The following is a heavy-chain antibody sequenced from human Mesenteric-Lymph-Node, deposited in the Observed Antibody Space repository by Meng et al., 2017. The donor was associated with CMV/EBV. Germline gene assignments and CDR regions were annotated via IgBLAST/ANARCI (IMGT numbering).Heavy chain of an antibody. CDR3: ARGQNIGYSYGSRFDY. CDR1: GGSFSGYY. D-gene: IGHD5-18*01. CDR2: INHSGST. Sequence: YGGSFSGYYGSWIRQPPGKGLEWIGEINHSGSTNYNPSLKSRVTISVDTSKNQFSLKLSSVTAADTAVYYCARGQNIGYSYGSRFDYWGQGTLVTVSS. J-gene: IGHJ4*02. V-gene: IGHV4-34*01.